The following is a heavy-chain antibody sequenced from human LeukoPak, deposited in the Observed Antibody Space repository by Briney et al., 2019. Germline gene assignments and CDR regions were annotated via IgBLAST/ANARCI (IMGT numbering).Heavy chain of an antibody. V-gene: IGHV3-11*01. J-gene: IGHJ5*02. CDR2: IGSGGSPI. CDR1: GFTFTTYW. D-gene: IGHD6-13*01. Sequence: PGGSLRLSCVASGFTFTTYWMSWVRQAPGKGPECVSYIGSGGSPIYYADSVKGRFTISRDDAKNSLYLQMNSLRPEDTAVYYCARGAAGTGLGFDPWGQGTLVTVSS. CDR3: ARGAAGTGLGFDP.